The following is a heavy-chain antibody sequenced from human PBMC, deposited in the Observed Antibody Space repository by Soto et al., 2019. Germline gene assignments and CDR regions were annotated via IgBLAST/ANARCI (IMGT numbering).Heavy chain of an antibody. Sequence: QVQLVQSGAEVKKPGSSVKFSCKASGGTFRNYPINWVRQAPGQGLEWMGSVFPLTDTPYYAQNYHARLTTSADKATSTAYMELSRLTSDDTAMYFCASSPLVVFNYFESWGQGTLVTVSS. CDR1: GGTFRNYP. CDR2: VFPLTDTP. J-gene: IGHJ4*02. V-gene: IGHV1-69*08. CDR3: ASSPLVVFNYFES.